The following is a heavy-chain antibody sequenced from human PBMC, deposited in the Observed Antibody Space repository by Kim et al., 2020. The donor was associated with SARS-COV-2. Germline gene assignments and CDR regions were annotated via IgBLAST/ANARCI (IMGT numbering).Heavy chain of an antibody. CDR3: ARALSGSQLGVVMGLDV. J-gene: IGHJ6*02. D-gene: IGHD3-3*01. Sequence: SETLSLTCTVSGGSISSYYWSWIRQPPGKGLEWIGYIYYSGSTNYNPSLKSRVTISVDTSKNQFSLKLSSVTAADTAVYYCARALSGSQLGVVMGLDVWGQGTTVTVSS. CDR2: IYYSGST. V-gene: IGHV4-59*13. CDR1: GGSISSYY.